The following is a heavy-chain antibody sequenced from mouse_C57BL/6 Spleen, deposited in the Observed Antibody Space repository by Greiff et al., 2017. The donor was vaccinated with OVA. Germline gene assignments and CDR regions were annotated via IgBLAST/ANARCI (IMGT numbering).Heavy chain of an antibody. D-gene: IGHD4-1*01. J-gene: IGHJ2*01. CDR2: ISDGGSYT. V-gene: IGHV5-4*03. CDR1: GFTFSSYA. Sequence: MLVESGGGLVKPGGSLKLSCAASGFTFSSYAMSWVRQTPEKRLEWVATISDGGSYTYYPDNVKGRFTISRDNSKNNLYLQMSHLKSEDTAMYYCARDRGLTGTYFDYWGQGTTLTVSS. CDR3: ARDRGLTGTYFDY.